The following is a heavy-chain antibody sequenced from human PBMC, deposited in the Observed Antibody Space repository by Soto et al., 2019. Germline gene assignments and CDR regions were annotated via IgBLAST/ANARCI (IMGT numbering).Heavy chain of an antibody. J-gene: IGHJ6*02. D-gene: IGHD4-4*01. Sequence: SSEILSLTCTVSGGSISSGVYYWSWIRQHPGKGLEWIGYIYYSGSTYYNPSLKSRVTISVDTSKNQFSLKLSSVTAAGTAVYYCARAGSNLSGPYYYYGMDVWGQGTTVTVSS. CDR2: IYYSGST. V-gene: IGHV4-31*03. CDR3: ARAGSNLSGPYYYYGMDV. CDR1: GGSISSGVYY.